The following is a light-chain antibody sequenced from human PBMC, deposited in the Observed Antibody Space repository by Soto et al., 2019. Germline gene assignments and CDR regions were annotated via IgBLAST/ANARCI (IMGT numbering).Light chain of an antibody. Sequence: QSVLTRPPSVSGAPGQRVTISCTGSRFNIGAGYDVHWYQQLPGTAPKLLIYGNSNRPSGVPDRFSGSKSGTSASLAITGLQAEDEADYYCQSYDSSLSGFWVFGGGTELTVL. CDR2: GNS. V-gene: IGLV1-40*01. CDR3: QSYDSSLSGFWV. CDR1: RFNIGAGYD. J-gene: IGLJ3*02.